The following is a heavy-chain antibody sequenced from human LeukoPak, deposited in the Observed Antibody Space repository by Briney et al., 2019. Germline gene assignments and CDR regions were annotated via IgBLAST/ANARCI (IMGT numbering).Heavy chain of an antibody. J-gene: IGHJ6*02. CDR1: GFTLSFYG. CDR3: ARSLGPDINYYPGMNV. CDR2: IWDDGDNK. Sequence: PGRSLRLSCAASGFTLSFYGMHWVRQAPGKGLEWVAVIWDDGDNKYYGDSVKGRFTISSDNSKDTVYLQLNSLRAEDTAGYYCARSLGPDINYYPGMNVWGQGPPFTVSS. V-gene: IGHV3-33*01.